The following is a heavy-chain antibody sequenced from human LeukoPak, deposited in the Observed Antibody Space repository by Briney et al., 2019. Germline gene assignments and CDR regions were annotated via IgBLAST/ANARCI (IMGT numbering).Heavy chain of an antibody. Sequence: MPSETLSLTCAVYGGSFSGYYWSWIRQPPGKGLEWIGYIYYSGSTNYNPSLKSRVTISVDMSKNQFSLKLSSVTAGDTAVYYCARGGYQMLVGWFDPWGQGTLVTVSS. V-gene: IGHV4-59*01. D-gene: IGHD2-2*01. CDR2: IYYSGST. CDR3: ARGGYQMLVGWFDP. J-gene: IGHJ5*02. CDR1: GGSFSGYY.